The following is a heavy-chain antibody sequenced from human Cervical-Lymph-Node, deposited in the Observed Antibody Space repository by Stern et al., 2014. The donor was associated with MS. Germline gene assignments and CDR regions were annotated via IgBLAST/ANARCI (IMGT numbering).Heavy chain of an antibody. CDR1: GFLFRRYA. CDR2: ISYDGRDK. Sequence: VKLVQSGGGVVQPGRSLRLSCAASGFLFRRYALHWVRQAPGKGLEWVALISYDGRDKYYTDSVKGRFTVSRDNSNNTVDLEMNSLRLEDTAVYYCAKGGSGSYLDWGQGSLVTVSS. D-gene: IGHD1-26*01. CDR3: AKGGSGSYLD. J-gene: IGHJ4*02. V-gene: IGHV3-30*04.